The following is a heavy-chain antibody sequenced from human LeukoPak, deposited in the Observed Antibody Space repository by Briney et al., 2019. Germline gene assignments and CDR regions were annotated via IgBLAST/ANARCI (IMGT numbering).Heavy chain of an antibody. Sequence: GGSLRLSCAASGFTFSSYWMSWVRQAPGKGLEWVANIKQDGSEKYYVDSVKGRFTISRDNAKNSLYLQMNSLRAEDTAVYYCARDKGIAARQGIIDYWGQGTLVTVSS. J-gene: IGHJ4*02. CDR2: IKQDGSEK. CDR3: ARDKGIAARQGIIDY. CDR1: GFTFSSYW. D-gene: IGHD6-6*01. V-gene: IGHV3-7*01.